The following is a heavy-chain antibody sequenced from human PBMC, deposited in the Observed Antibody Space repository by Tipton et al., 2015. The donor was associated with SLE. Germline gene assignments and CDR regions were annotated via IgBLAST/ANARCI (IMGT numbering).Heavy chain of an antibody. Sequence: VQSGAEVKKPGASVKVSCRASGYTFNNYGISWVRQAPGQGLEWMGWISGYDGKTNYAEKFQGRVTMTTDTSTKTAYMELRSLRSDDTAMYYCARGANLKWSFEYWGPGTLVTVSS. J-gene: IGHJ4*02. V-gene: IGHV1-18*01. D-gene: IGHD2-15*01. CDR1: GYTFNNYG. CDR3: ARGANLKWSFEY. CDR2: ISGYDGKT.